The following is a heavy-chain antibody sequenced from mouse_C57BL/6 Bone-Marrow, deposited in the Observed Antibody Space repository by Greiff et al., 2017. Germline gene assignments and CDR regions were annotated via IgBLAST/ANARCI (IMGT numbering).Heavy chain of an antibody. Sequence: EVMLVESGGGLVKPGGSLKLSCAASGFTFSSYTMSWVRQTPEKRLEWVATISGGGGNTYYPDSVKGRFTISRDNAKNTLYLQMSSLRSEDTALYYCARQGYGNYDDWGTGTTVTVSS. CDR3: ARQGYGNYDD. CDR2: ISGGGGNT. J-gene: IGHJ1*03. D-gene: IGHD2-10*02. CDR1: GFTFSSYT. V-gene: IGHV5-9*01.